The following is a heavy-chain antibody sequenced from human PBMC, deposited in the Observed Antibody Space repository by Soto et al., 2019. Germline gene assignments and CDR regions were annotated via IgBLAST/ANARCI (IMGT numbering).Heavy chain of an antibody. CDR3: GRGYYVSEWAT. CDR2: VLPIFERS. V-gene: IGHV1-69*01. Sequence: QVQLVQSGAEVKRPGSSVKISCRASGGPRTGFSFSWVRQAPGQGLEWVGGVLPIFERSNYAPGFQGRVAIAADEATDTAYMGLRSLSVEDTAMYYCGRGYYVSEWATWGQGTLITVFS. J-gene: IGHJ5*02. CDR1: GGPRTGFS. D-gene: IGHD3-22*01.